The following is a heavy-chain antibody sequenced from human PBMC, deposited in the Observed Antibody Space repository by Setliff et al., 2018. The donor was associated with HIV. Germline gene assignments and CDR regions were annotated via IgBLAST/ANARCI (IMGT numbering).Heavy chain of an antibody. CDR3: TKNLYSSRWSPLDY. J-gene: IGHJ4*02. CDR2: TPNDGSYK. CDR1: NFTFSFYG. V-gene: IGHV3-30*02. Sequence: GGSLRPSCAPSNFTFSFYGMHWVRQAPGKGLEWVAFTPNDGSYKNYADSVKGRFTISRDNSKNTLYLQMDSLRAEDTAVYYCTKNLYSSRWSPLDYWGQGTLVTVSS. D-gene: IGHD6-13*01.